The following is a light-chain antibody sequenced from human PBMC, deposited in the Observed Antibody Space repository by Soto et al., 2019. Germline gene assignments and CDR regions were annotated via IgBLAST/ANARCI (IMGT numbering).Light chain of an antibody. V-gene: IGKV3-20*01. CDR3: QQYGGVPFT. CDR1: QSVTSNY. Sequence: EIVLTQSPGTLSLSPGESATLSCRASQSVTSNYLAWYQQKPGQAPRLLIYGASSRATGNPDRFSGSGFGTDFTLTISRLEPEDFAVYYCQQYGGVPFTFGPGTKVDIE. J-gene: IGKJ3*01. CDR2: GAS.